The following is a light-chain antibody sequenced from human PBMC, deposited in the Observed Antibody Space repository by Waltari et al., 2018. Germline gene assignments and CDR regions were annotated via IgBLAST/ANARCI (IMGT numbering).Light chain of an antibody. CDR3: QQYNTGPPCT. V-gene: IGKV3-15*01. CDR2: GAS. J-gene: IGKJ1*01. CDR1: QSIIFN. Sequence: CPGERATRAWRARQSIIFNVAWYQQKPGQAPRLRIYGASTRATGIPARFSGSGSGTDFSLTISSLQSEDFAVYYCQQYNTGPPCTFGQGP.